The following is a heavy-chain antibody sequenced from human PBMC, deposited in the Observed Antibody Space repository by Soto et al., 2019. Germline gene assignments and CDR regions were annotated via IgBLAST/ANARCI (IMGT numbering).Heavy chain of an antibody. Sequence: QVQLVQSGAEVKKPGSSVKVSCKASGGTFSSYAISWVRQAPGQGLEWMGGIIPICGTANYAQKFQGRVTITADESTSTAYMELSSLRSEDTAVYYCARLVVPAAIPINWFDPWGQGTLVTVSS. CDR1: GGTFSSYA. V-gene: IGHV1-69*01. D-gene: IGHD2-2*01. CDR2: IIPICGTA. J-gene: IGHJ5*02. CDR3: ARLVVPAAIPINWFDP.